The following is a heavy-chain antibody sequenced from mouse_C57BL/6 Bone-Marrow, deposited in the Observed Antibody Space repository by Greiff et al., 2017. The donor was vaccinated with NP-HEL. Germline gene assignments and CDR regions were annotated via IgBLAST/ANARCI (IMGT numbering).Heavy chain of an antibody. CDR2: IYPSDSET. Sequence: QVQLQQPGAELVRPGSSVKLSCKASGYTFTSYWMDWVKQRPGQGLEWIGNIYPSDSETHYNQKFKDKATLTVDKSSSTAYMQLSSLTSEDSAVYYCARDSRGYFDYWGKGTTLTVSS. J-gene: IGHJ2*01. CDR3: ARDSRGYFDY. V-gene: IGHV1-61*01. CDR1: GYTFTSYW. D-gene: IGHD6-1*01.